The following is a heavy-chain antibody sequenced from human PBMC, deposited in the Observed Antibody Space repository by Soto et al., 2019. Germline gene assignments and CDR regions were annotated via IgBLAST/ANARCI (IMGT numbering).Heavy chain of an antibody. Sequence: EVQLVESGGGLVKPGGSLRLSCAASGFTFSSYSMNWVRQAPGKGLEWVSSISSSSSYIYYADSVKGRFTISRDNAKNSLYLQMNSRRAEDTAVYYCARAFGEWFPFDYWGQGPLVTVSS. J-gene: IGHJ4*02. V-gene: IGHV3-21*01. D-gene: IGHD3-3*01. CDR2: ISSSSSYI. CDR1: GFTFSSYS. CDR3: ARAFGEWFPFDY.